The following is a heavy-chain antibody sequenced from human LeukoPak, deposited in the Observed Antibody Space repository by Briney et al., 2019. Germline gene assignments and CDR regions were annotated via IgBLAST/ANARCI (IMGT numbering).Heavy chain of an antibody. CDR1: GYTFTSYD. CDR3: ASHRISGSYLSGAFDI. D-gene: IGHD1-26*01. Sequence: ASVKVSCMASGYTFTSYDINWVRQATGQGVEWMGWMNPNSGNTGYAQKFQGRVTMTRNTSISTAYMELSSLRSEDTAVYYCASHRISGSYLSGAFDIWGQGTMVTVSS. J-gene: IGHJ3*02. V-gene: IGHV1-8*01. CDR2: MNPNSGNT.